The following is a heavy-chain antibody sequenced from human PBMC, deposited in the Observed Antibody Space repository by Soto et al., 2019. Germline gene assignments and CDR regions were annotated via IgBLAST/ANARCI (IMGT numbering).Heavy chain of an antibody. D-gene: IGHD3-22*01. CDR2: ISYYGSNK. J-gene: IGHJ4*02. Sequence: PGGSLRLSCSASGFTFSSYVIHWVRQAPGKGLEWVAVISYYGSNKYYADSVKGRFTISRDNSKNTLYLQMNSLRAEDTAVYYCAKDLLYYYDSSGYYSPSFDYWGQGTLVTVSS. CDR3: AKDLLYYYDSSGYYSPSFDY. CDR1: GFTFSSYV. V-gene: IGHV3-30*18.